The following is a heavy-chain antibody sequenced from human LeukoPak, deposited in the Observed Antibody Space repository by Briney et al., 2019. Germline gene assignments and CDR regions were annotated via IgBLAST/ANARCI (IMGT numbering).Heavy chain of an antibody. D-gene: IGHD3-3*01. CDR3: ARHNYDFWSVYMDV. CDR1: GFTFSSYW. V-gene: IGHV3-7*01. CDR2: IKQDGSEK. J-gene: IGHJ6*03. Sequence: GGSLRLSCAASGFTFSSYWMSWVRQAPGKGLEWLANIKQDGSEKYYVDSVKGRFTISRDNAKNSLYLQMDSLRAEDTAVYYCARHNYDFWSVYMDVWGKGTTVTVSS.